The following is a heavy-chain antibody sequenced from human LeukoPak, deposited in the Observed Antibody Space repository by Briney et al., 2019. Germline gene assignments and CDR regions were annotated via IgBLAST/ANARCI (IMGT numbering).Heavy chain of an antibody. CDR2: ISSSSSAI. Sequence: GGSLRLSCTASGFSFSRSSMNWVRQAPGKGLEWIAYISSSSSAIYYADSVRGRFTISRDNAKNLLYLQMNSLRAEDTAIYYCARRAGSYSHSYDYWGQGTLVTVSS. CDR1: GFSFSRSS. J-gene: IGHJ4*02. CDR3: ARRAGSYSHSYDY. V-gene: IGHV3-48*01. D-gene: IGHD2-15*01.